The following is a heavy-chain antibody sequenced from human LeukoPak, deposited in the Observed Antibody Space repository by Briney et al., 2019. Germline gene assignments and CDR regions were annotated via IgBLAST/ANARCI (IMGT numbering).Heavy chain of an antibody. J-gene: IGHJ4*02. D-gene: IGHD4-17*01. V-gene: IGHV4-31*03. CDR2: IYYSGST. CDR3: ARETSDYGDYGFDY. Sequence: SETLSLTCTVSGGSISSGGYYWSWIRQHPGKGLEWIGYIYYSGSTYYNPSLKSRVTISVDTSKNQFSLKLSSVTAADTAAYYCARETSDYGDYGFDYWGQGTLVTVSS. CDR1: GGSISSGGYY.